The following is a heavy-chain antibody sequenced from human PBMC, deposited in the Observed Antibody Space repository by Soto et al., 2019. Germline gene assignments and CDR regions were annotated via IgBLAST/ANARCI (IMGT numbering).Heavy chain of an antibody. D-gene: IGHD5-12*01. Sequence: NPGGSLRLSCAASGFTFSSYSMNWVRQAPGKGLEWVSSISSSSSYIYYADSVKGRFTISRDNAKNSLYLQMNSLRAEDTAVYYCARVETSRDGYRALGYYYGMDVWGQGTTVTVSS. CDR2: ISSSSSYI. CDR1: GFTFSSYS. J-gene: IGHJ6*02. V-gene: IGHV3-21*01. CDR3: ARVETSRDGYRALGYYYGMDV.